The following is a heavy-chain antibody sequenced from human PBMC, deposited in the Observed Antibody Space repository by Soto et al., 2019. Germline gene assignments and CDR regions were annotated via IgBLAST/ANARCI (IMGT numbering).Heavy chain of an antibody. D-gene: IGHD6-13*01. V-gene: IGHV3-23*01. Sequence: GGCLRLLCEASEFTFRSYAMSAVRQAPGKGLEWVSAISGSGGSTYYADSVKGRFTISRDNSKSTLYLQMNSLRAEDTAVYYCAKGVSAADIYWGQGTLVTVSS. CDR1: EFTFRSYA. CDR3: AKGVSAADIY. J-gene: IGHJ4*02. CDR2: ISGSGGST.